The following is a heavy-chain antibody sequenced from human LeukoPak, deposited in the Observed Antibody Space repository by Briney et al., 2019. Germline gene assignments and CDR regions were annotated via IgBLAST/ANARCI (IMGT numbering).Heavy chain of an antibody. CDR1: GFTVSTNY. CDR2: IYSDGST. J-gene: IGHJ4*02. D-gene: IGHD3-16*01. V-gene: IGHV3-66*01. Sequence: PGGSLRLSCAASGFTVSTNYMNWVRQAPGKGLEWVSLIYSDGSTYYADSVKGRFTISRDNAKNSLYLQMNSLRAEDTAVYYCARDIGGGLDYWGQGTLVTVSS. CDR3: ARDIGGGLDY.